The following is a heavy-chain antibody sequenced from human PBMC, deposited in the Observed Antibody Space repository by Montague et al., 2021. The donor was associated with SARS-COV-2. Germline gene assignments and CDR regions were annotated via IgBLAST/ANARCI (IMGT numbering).Heavy chain of an antibody. V-gene: IGHV4-59*12. D-gene: IGHD3-3*01. J-gene: IGHJ6*02. CDR3: ARWGEYYDSPYYYYAMDD. CDR2: TSYSGST. CDR1: GGSISPYY. Sequence: SETLSLTCTVSGGSISPYYWSWIRQSPGKGLVCIGYTSYSGSTDYNPSLKSRVTISIDTSKNQFSLKLGSVTAADTAVYYCARWGEYYDSPYYYYAMDDWGQGTTVTVSS.